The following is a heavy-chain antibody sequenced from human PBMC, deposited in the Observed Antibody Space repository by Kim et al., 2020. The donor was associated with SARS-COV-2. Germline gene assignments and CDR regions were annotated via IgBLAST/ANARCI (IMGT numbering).Heavy chain of an antibody. V-gene: IGHV4-31*03. CDR2: IYYSGST. J-gene: IGHJ5*02. CDR1: GGSISSGGYY. Sequence: SETLSLTCTVSGGSISSGGYYWSWIRQHPGKGLEWIGYIYYSGSTYYNPSLKSRVTISVDTSKNQFSLKLSSVTAADTAVYYCARRSITGTTKNWFDPWGQGTLVTVSS. D-gene: IGHD1-20*01. CDR3: ARRSITGTTKNWFDP.